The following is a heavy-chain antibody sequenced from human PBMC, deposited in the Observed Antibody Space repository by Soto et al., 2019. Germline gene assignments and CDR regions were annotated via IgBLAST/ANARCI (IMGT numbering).Heavy chain of an antibody. CDR2: MSHSGGT. D-gene: IGHD1-1*01. J-gene: IGHJ3*02. CDR1: GGSVSSGSYY. V-gene: IGHV4-34*01. Sequence: QVQLQQWGAGLLKPSETLSLTCAVYGGSVSSGSYYWSWIRQPPGKGLEWIGEMSHSGGTHFNPSLKSRVTISVDTSKNQSSLKNSFVTAADTALYYCARVERGTATTVVDAFDIWGPGTMVTVSS. CDR3: ARVERGTATTVVDAFDI.